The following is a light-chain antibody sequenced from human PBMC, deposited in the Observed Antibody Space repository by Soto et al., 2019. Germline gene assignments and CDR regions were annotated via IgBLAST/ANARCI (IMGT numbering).Light chain of an antibody. J-gene: IGKJ4*01. CDR3: QQYGSTPLT. CDR2: GAS. CDR1: RSVNRRY. Sequence: EIVLTQSPGTLSLSPGERATPSCMASRSVNRRYFGWYQQKPGRAPRLLIYGASSRATGIPERFSGSGSETDFIFTISRVEHEDFAVYFCQQYGSTPLTFGGGTKVDIK. V-gene: IGKV3-20*01.